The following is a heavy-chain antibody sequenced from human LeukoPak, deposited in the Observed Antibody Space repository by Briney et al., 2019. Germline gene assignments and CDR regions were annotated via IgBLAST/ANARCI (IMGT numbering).Heavy chain of an antibody. D-gene: IGHD6-19*01. J-gene: IGHJ4*02. CDR2: ISAYNGNT. Sequence: GASVKVSCKASGYTFTNYGFIWVRQAPGQGLEWMGWISAYNGNTKYAQKLQGRVTMTTDTSTSTAYMELRSLRSDDTAVYYCATESLEQWLAPFDYWGQGTLVTVSS. CDR3: ATESLEQWLAPFDY. CDR1: GYTFTNYG. V-gene: IGHV1-18*01.